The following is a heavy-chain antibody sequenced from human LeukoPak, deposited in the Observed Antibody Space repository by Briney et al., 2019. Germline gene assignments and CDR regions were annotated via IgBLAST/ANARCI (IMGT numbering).Heavy chain of an antibody. J-gene: IGHJ3*02. CDR3: AITRSSYDAFDI. CDR2: IIPIFGTA. CDR1: GGTFSSYA. V-gene: IGHV1-69*13. Sequence: ASVKVSCKASGGTFSSYAISWVRQAPGQGLEWMGGIIPIFGTANYAQKFQGRVTITADESTSTAYVELSSLRSEDTAVYYCAITRSSYDAFDIWGQGTMVTVSS. D-gene: IGHD6-13*01.